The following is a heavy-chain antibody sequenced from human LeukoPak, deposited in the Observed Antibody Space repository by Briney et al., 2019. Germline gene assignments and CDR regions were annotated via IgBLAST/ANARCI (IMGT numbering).Heavy chain of an antibody. Sequence: SQTLSLTCTVSGVSIRSGGYYWSWIRQPPGKGLEWIGYIYHSGSTYYNPSLKSRVTISIDRSKNQFSLKLSSVTAADTAVYYCARDGELGYCSSTSCSPAYAFDIWGQGTMVTVSS. J-gene: IGHJ3*02. CDR1: GVSIRSGGYY. CDR3: ARDGELGYCSSTSCSPAYAFDI. D-gene: IGHD2-2*01. V-gene: IGHV4-30-2*01. CDR2: IYHSGST.